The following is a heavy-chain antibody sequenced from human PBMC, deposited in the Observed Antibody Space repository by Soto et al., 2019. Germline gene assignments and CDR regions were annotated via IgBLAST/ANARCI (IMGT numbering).Heavy chain of an antibody. CDR3: ARDFLPAYYYDFLTGYRPDDYYYGMDV. CDR1: GYTFTSYG. CDR2: ISAYNGNT. V-gene: IGHV1-18*01. Sequence: ASVKVSCKASGYTFTSYGISWVRQAPGQGLEWMGWISAYNGNTNYAQKLQGRVTMTTDTSTSTAYMELRSLRSDDTAVYYCARDFLPAYYYDFLTGYRPDDYYYGMDVWGQGTTVTVSS. J-gene: IGHJ6*02. D-gene: IGHD3-9*01.